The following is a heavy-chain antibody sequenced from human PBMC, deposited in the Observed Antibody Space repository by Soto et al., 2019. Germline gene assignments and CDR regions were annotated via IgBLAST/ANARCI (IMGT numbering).Heavy chain of an antibody. CDR1: GGSISSGGYY. CDR2: IYYSGST. V-gene: IGHV4-31*03. J-gene: IGHJ4*02. Sequence: SETLSLTCTVSGGSISSGGYYWSWIRQHPGKGLEWIGYIYYSGSTYYNPSLKSRVTISVDTSKNQFSLKLSSVTAADTAVYYCARDPNKRYFDYWGQGTLVTVSS. CDR3: ARDPNKRYFDY.